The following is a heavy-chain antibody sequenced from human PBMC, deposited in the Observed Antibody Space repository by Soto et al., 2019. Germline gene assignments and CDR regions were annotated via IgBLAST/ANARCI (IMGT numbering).Heavy chain of an antibody. CDR1: GGKFTANS. D-gene: IGHD5-12*01. CDR2: VIPMLDEA. J-gene: IGHJ4*02. CDR3: ARERLTPLFY. V-gene: IGHV1-69*08. Sequence: QVQLVQSGAEVRQPGSSGKVSCTASGGKFTANSFSWVRQAPGQGREWMGRVIPMLDEAHYTQKFQGRVTITADRSTDTVYMELSRLTPGATAIYYCARERLTPLFYWGQGTLVTVSS.